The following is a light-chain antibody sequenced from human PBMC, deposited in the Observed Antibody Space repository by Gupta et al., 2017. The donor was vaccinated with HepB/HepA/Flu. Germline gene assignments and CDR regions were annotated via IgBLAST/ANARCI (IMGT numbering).Light chain of an antibody. J-gene: IGLJ1*01. CDR3: CSYTTLNTFV. V-gene: IGLV2-23*02. CDR2: EVS. CDR1: NSDVGSYSD. Sequence: QPALTQPASVSGSLGQSIIISCTGTNSDVGSYSDVSWYQQHPDKAPKLLIFEVSKRPPGISNRFSASKSGNTASLTISGLQAEDEAEYFCCSYTTLNTFVFGTGTRVTVL.